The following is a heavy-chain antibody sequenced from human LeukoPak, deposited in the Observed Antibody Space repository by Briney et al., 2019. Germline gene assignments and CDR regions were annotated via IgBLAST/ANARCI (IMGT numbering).Heavy chain of an antibody. CDR1: GYTFTGYY. D-gene: IGHD3-3*01. V-gene: IGHV1-2*02. Sequence: ASVKVSCKASGYTFTGYYMHWVRQAPGQGLEWMGWINPNSSSTSYAQKFQGRVTMTRDTSISTAYMELSRLRSDDTAVYYCARVAVGGIWYDFWSGYPSYYFDYWGQGTLVTVSS. CDR3: ARVAVGGIWYDFWSGYPSYYFDY. J-gene: IGHJ4*02. CDR2: INPNSSST.